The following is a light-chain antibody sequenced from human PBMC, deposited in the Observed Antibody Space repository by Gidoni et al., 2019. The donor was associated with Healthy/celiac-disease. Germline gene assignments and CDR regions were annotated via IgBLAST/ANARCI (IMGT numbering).Light chain of an antibody. V-gene: IGKV3-11*01. Sequence: EIVFTQSPATLSLSPGERATLSCRASQSVSSYLAWYQQKPGQAPRLLIYDASNRATGIPARFRGSGSGTDLTLTISSLEPEDFAVYYCQQRSNWWTFGQGTKVEIK. CDR3: QQRSNWWT. CDR2: DAS. CDR1: QSVSSY. J-gene: IGKJ1*01.